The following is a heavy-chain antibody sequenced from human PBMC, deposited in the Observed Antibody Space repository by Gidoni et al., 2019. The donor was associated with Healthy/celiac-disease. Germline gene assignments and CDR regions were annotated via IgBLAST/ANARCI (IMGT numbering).Heavy chain of an antibody. CDR2: ISWNSGSI. V-gene: IGHV3-9*01. CDR3: AKDRAARSLWFGELLFDY. Sequence: EVQLVESGGGLVQPGRYLRPSCAASGFTFDDYAMHWVRQAPGKGLEWVSGISWNSGSIGYADSVKGRFTISRDNAKNSLYLQMNSLRAEDTALYYCAKDRAARSLWFGELLFDYWGQGTLVTVSS. D-gene: IGHD3-10*01. J-gene: IGHJ4*02. CDR1: GFTFDDYA.